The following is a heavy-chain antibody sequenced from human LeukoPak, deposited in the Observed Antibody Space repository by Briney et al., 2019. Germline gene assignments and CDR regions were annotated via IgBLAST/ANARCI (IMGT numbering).Heavy chain of an antibody. Sequence: GGSLRLSCAASGFTFSSYWMSWVRQAPGKGLEWVSSISSSSSYIYYADSVKGRFTISRDNAKNSLYLQMNSLRAEDTAVYYCARDGTVTHVGILGYYFDYWGQGTLVTVSS. V-gene: IGHV3-21*01. D-gene: IGHD2-15*01. CDR3: ARDGTVTHVGILGYYFDY. CDR2: ISSSSSYI. CDR1: GFTFSSYW. J-gene: IGHJ4*02.